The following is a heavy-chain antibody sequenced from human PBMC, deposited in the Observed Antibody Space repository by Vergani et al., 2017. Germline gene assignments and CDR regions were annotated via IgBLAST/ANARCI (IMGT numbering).Heavy chain of an antibody. J-gene: IGHJ5*02. D-gene: IGHD2-2*01. CDR2: MNPNSGNT. V-gene: IGHV1-8*01. Sequence: QVQLVQSGAEVTKPGASVKVSCKASGYTFTSYDINWVRQATGQGLEWMGWMNPNSGNTGYAQKFQGRVTMTRNTSISTAYMELSSLRSEDTAVYYCARVKVVPAADNWFDPWGQGTLVTVSS. CDR3: ARVKVVPAADNWFDP. CDR1: GYTFTSYD.